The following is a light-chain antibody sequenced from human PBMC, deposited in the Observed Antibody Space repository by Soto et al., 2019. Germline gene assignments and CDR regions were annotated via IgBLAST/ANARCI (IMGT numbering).Light chain of an antibody. CDR1: QSVTSSY. J-gene: IGKJ1*01. CDR2: DAS. V-gene: IGKV3-20*01. Sequence: EIVLTQSPGTLSLSPGERATLSCRASQSVTSSYLAWYQQKPGQAPRLLIYDASRRATGVPDRFSGSGSGTDFTLTISRLEPEDFGVYFCQQYGSSPSWTFGQGTKVDIK. CDR3: QQYGSSPSWT.